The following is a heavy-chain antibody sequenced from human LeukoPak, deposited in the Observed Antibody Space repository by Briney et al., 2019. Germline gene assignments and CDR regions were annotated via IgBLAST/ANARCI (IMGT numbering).Heavy chain of an antibody. CDR1: GGSFSGYY. J-gene: IGHJ4*02. D-gene: IGHD1-14*01. CDR2: INHSGST. Sequence: SETLSLTCAVYGGSFSGYYWSWIRQPPGKGLEWIGEINHSGSTNYNPSLKSRVTISVDTSRNQFSLKLSSVTAADTAVYYCARAPNPDFFDDWGQGTLVTVSS. V-gene: IGHV4-34*01. CDR3: ARAPNPDFFDD.